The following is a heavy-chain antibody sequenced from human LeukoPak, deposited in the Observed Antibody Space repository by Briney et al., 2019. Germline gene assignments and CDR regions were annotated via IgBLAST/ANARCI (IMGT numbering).Heavy chain of an antibody. D-gene: IGHD1-26*01. J-gene: IGHJ4*02. Sequence: PGGSLRLSCAASGFTFSSYAMSWVRQAPGKGLEWVSAISGSGGSTYYADSVKGRFTISRDNSKNTLYLQMNSLRVEDTAVYYCARDLGGSYGYFDYWGQGTLVTVSS. CDR2: ISGSGGST. V-gene: IGHV3-23*01. CDR3: ARDLGGSYGYFDY. CDR1: GFTFSSYA.